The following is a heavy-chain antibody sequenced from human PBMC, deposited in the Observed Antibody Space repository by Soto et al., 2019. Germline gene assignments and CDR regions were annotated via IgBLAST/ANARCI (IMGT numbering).Heavy chain of an antibody. V-gene: IGHV3-23*01. Sequence: GGSLRLSCAASGFTFSSYAMSWVRQAPGKGLEWVSAISGSGGSTYYADSVKGRFTISRDNSKNTLYLQMNSLRAEDTAVYYCAQDAYSARSYYYGMDVWRQPSPVTVSS. J-gene: IGHJ6*02. CDR3: AQDAYSARSYYYGMDV. D-gene: IGHD6-13*01. CDR1: GFTFSSYA. CDR2: ISGSGGST.